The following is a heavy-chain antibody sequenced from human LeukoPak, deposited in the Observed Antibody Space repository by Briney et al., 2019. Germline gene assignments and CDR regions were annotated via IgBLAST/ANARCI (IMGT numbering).Heavy chain of an antibody. J-gene: IGHJ1*01. CDR1: GFTFSSYW. V-gene: IGHV3-7*04. CDR3: GRNPPRYFN. Sequence: GGSLRLSCAASGFTFSSYWMIWDREASGKGLEWVTNIQQEGSERYYVDSVKGRFTISRDNAKNSLYLQMNSVRAEDTAVYYCGRNPPRYFNWGQGTLVTVSS. D-gene: IGHD1-26*01. CDR2: IQQEGSER.